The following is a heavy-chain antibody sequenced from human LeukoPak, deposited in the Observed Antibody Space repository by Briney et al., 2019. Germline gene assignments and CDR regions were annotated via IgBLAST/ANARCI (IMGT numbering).Heavy chain of an antibody. CDR3: AREPYYYDSSGYPHDYFDY. V-gene: IGHV4-59*01. J-gene: IGHJ4*02. CDR1: GGSINNYY. Sequence: SETLSLTCTVSGGSINNYYWSWIRQPPGKGLEWIGYIYYSGSTNYNPSLKSRVTISLDTSKNQFSLKLSSVTAADTAVYYCAREPYYYDSSGYPHDYFDYWGQGTLVTVSS. CDR2: IYYSGST. D-gene: IGHD3-22*01.